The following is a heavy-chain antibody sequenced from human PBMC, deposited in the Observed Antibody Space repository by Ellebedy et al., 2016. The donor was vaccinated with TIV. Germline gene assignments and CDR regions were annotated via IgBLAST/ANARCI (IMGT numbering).Heavy chain of an antibody. D-gene: IGHD3-10*01. J-gene: IGHJ3*02. CDR2: IVVGSGNT. CDR1: GFTFTSSA. CDR3: ATADGSGFWGRVDAFDI. Sequence: SVKVSCXASGFTFTSSAVQWVRQARGQRLEWIGWIVVGSGNTNYAQKFQERVTITRDMSTSTAYMELSSLRSEDTAVYYCATADGSGFWGRVDAFDIWGQGTMVTVSS. V-gene: IGHV1-58*01.